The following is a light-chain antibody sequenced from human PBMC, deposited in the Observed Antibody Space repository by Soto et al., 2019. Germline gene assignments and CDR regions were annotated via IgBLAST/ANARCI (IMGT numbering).Light chain of an antibody. Sequence: EIVLTQSPATLSLSPGERVTLSCRASQSVSSYLAWFQQKPGQAPRLLIYDASNRATGIPARFSGSGSGTDFTLTISSLEPEDFAVYYCQQRSNWRRTFGGGTKVEIK. J-gene: IGKJ4*01. CDR2: DAS. V-gene: IGKV3-11*01. CDR1: QSVSSY. CDR3: QQRSNWRRT.